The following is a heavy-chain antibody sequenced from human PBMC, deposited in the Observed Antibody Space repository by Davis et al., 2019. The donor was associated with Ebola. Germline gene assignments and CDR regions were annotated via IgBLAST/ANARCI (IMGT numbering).Heavy chain of an antibody. Sequence: GESLKISCAASGFTFSSYGMHWVRQAPGKGLEWVAVIWYDGSNKYYADSVKGRFTISRDNSKNTLYLQMNSLRAEDTAVYYCARDRNDYVLDLNWFDPWGQGTLVTVSS. CDR2: IWYDGSNK. D-gene: IGHD3-16*01. V-gene: IGHV3-33*01. CDR3: ARDRNDYVLDLNWFDP. CDR1: GFTFSSYG. J-gene: IGHJ5*02.